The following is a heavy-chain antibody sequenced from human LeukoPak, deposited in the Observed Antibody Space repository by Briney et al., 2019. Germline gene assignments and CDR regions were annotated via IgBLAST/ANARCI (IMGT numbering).Heavy chain of an antibody. V-gene: IGHV3-23*01. CDR3: ARPSDQLLYSSAFDI. J-gene: IGHJ3*02. CDR1: GFTVSSNY. Sequence: GGSLRLSCAASGFTVSSNYMSWVRQAPGKGLEWVSAISGSGGSTYYADSVKGRFTISRDNSKNTLYLQMNSLRAEDTAVYYCARPSDQLLYSSAFDIWGQGTMVTVSS. D-gene: IGHD2-2*02. CDR2: ISGSGGST.